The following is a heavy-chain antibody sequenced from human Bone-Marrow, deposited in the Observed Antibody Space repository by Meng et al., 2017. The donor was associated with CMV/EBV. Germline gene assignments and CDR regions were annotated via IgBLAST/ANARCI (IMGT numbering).Heavy chain of an antibody. CDR2: ISWNSGSI. CDR3: AREVGYGMDV. D-gene: IGHD2-2*01. CDR1: GSTFDDYA. V-gene: IGHV3-9*01. J-gene: IGHJ6*02. Sequence: SLKISCAASGSTFDDYAMHWVRQAPGKGLEWVSGISWNSGSIGYADSVKGRFTISRDNAKNSLYLQMNSLRAEDTAVYYCAREVGYGMDVWGQGTTVTVSS.